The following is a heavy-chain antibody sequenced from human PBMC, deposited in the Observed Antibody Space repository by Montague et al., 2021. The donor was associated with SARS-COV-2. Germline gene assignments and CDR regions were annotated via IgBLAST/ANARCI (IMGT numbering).Heavy chain of an antibody. CDR2: IFYTGST. CDR3: VRQAAGSYFYYGVDV. J-gene: IGHJ6*02. Sequence: SETLSLTCTVSGDSINTYYWNWIRQPPGKGLEWLGSIFYTGSTNYNPSLKSRVTISLDTSKNQFFLKVTSVTAADTAVYYCVRQAAGSYFYYGVDVWGQGTTVTVSS. CDR1: GDSINTYY. D-gene: IGHD6-13*01. V-gene: IGHV4-59*12.